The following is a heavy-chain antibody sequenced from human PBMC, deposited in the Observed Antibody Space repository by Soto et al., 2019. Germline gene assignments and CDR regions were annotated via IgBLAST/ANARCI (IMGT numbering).Heavy chain of an antibody. CDR3: AKVLPAAPLYYYYAMDV. CDR1: EFTFGDYG. V-gene: IGHV3-9*01. J-gene: IGHJ6*02. D-gene: IGHD2-2*01. Sequence: GGSLRLSCVGSEFTFGDYGIHWVRQVPGKGLEWVSGFSWNGGNIGYADSVKGRFTISRDNSKNTLYLQMNSLRPEDTAVYYCAKVLPAAPLYYYYAMDVWGQGTTVTVS. CDR2: FSWNGGNI.